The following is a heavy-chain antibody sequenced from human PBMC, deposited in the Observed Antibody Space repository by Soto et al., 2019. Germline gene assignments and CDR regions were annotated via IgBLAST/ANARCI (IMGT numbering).Heavy chain of an antibody. D-gene: IGHD3-22*01. J-gene: IGHJ5*02. V-gene: IGHV1-18*01. CDR1: GYTFTSYG. Sequence: GESLKISCKASGYTFTSYGISWVRQAPGQGLEWMGWISAYNGNTNYAQKLQGRVTMTTDTSTSTAYMELRSLRSDDTAVYYCARHYYDSSGPRFSNWFDPWGQGTLVTVSS. CDR2: ISAYNGNT. CDR3: ARHYYDSSGPRFSNWFDP.